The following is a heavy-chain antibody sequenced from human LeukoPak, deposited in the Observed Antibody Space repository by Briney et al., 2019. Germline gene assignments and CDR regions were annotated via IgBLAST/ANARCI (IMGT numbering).Heavy chain of an antibody. Sequence: TSETLSLTCTVSGGPISSYYWSWIRQPPGKGLEWIGYIYYSGSTNYNPSLKSRVTISIDTSENQFSLKLSSVTAADTAVYYCARGLMMAVAGRGEFHYWGQGTLVTVSS. D-gene: IGHD6-19*01. CDR3: ARGLMMAVAGRGEFHY. CDR2: IYYSGST. J-gene: IGHJ4*02. CDR1: GGPISSYY. V-gene: IGHV4-59*01.